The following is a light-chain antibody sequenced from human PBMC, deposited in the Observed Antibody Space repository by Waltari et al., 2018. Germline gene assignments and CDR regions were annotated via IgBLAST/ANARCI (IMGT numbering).Light chain of an antibody. CDR2: GAS. CDR3: QQYGQT. Sequence: EIVLTQSPGTLSLSPGERATLSCRPSQTVSSNFLAWYQQKRGQAPRLLIYGASNRATGIPDRFSGSGSGTSFTLTSSRLEPEDFAVYYCQQYGQTFGQGTKVEIK. V-gene: IGKV3-20*01. J-gene: IGKJ1*01. CDR1: QTVSSNF.